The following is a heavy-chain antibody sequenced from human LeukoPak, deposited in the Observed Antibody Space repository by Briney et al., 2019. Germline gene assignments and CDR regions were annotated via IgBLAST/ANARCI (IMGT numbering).Heavy chain of an antibody. J-gene: IGHJ3*02. CDR1: GGSISSYY. CDR2: IYYSGST. D-gene: IGHD4-17*01. Sequence: PSETLSLTCTVSGGSISSYYWSWIRQPPGEGLEWIGYIYYSGSTNYNPSLKSRVTISVDTSKNQFSLKLSSVTAADTAVYYCARGLRGAHDAFDIWGQGTMVTASS. V-gene: IGHV4-59*01. CDR3: ARGLRGAHDAFDI.